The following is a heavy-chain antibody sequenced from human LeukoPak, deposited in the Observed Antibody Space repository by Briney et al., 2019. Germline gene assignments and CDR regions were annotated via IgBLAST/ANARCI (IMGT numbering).Heavy chain of an antibody. V-gene: IGHV3-15*01. Sequence: PGGSLRLSCAASGFTFSNAWMSWVRQAPGKGLEWVGRIKSKTDGGTTDYAAPVKGRFTISRDDSKNTLYLQMNSLKTEDTAVYYCTTDINVLRYFDWLLPADDAFDIWGQGTTVTVSS. CDR1: GFTFSNAW. CDR2: IKSKTDGGTT. J-gene: IGHJ3*02. CDR3: TTDINVLRYFDWLLPADDAFDI. D-gene: IGHD3-9*01.